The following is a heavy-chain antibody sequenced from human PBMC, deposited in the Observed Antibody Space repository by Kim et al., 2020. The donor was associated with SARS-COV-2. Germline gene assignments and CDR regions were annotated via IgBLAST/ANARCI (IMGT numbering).Heavy chain of an antibody. V-gene: IGHV3-74*01. D-gene: IGHD2-15*01. J-gene: IGHJ4*02. Sequence: GGSLRLSCAASGLIMSSYWMQWVRQAPGKGLVWVSRINTDGSSTSYADSVKGRFTISRDNAKSTLYLQMNSLRADDTAVYYSECRFFGLPSSTFDYWGQG. CDR2: INTDGSST. CDR1: GLIMSSYW. CDR3: ECRFFGLPSSTFDY.